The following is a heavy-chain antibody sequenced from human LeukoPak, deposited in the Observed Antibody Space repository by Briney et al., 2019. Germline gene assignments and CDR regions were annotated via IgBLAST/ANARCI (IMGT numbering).Heavy chain of an antibody. V-gene: IGHV5-51*01. D-gene: IGHD7-27*01. CDR2: VYPGDSDT. CDR3: AGRYAVTINWGPFDY. CDR1: GSRFTTHW. Sequence: GAPLQTSSKGPGSRFTTHWTGWGRQLPEKDPKWMGMVYPGDSDTRYSPSFQGQVTISADKSISTAYLQWSSLKASDTGMYYCAGRYAVTINWGPFDYWGQGTLVTVSS. J-gene: IGHJ4*02.